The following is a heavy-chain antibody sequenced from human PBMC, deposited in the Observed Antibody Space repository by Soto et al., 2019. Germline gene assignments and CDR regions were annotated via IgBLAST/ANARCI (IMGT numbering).Heavy chain of an antibody. CDR3: AKDEDIVVVPAAVDY. CDR1: GFTFSSYA. D-gene: IGHD2-2*01. V-gene: IGHV3-23*01. Sequence: EVQLLESGGGLVQPGGSLRLSCAASGFTFSSYAMSWVRQAPGKGLEWVSAISGSGGSTYYADSVKGRFTISRDNSKNTLYLKMNSLRAEDTAVYYCAKDEDIVVVPAAVDYWGQGTLVTVSS. CDR2: ISGSGGST. J-gene: IGHJ4*02.